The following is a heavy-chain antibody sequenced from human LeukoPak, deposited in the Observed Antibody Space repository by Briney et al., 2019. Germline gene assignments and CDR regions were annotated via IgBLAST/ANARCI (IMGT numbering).Heavy chain of an antibody. CDR1: IVTFSRYW. Sequence: GRCLRLSCAPSIVTFSRYWMRGVPDAPGRGREGGANIKQDGSDKYYVDPVKGRFTISRDNAKTSLYLEMHRLSAEDTAVYYCAREGPHMIVATMSLDYWGQGTLVTVSS. CDR3: AREGPHMIVATMSLDY. D-gene: IGHD5-12*01. V-gene: IGHV3-7*01. CDR2: IKQDGSDK. J-gene: IGHJ4*02.